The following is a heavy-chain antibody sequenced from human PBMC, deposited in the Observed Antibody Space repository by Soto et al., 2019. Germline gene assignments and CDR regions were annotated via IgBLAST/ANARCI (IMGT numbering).Heavy chain of an antibody. CDR2: TYYRSKWYN. V-gene: IGHV6-1*01. Sequence: PSQTLSLTCAISGDSVSSNSAAWNWIRQSPSRGLEWLGRTYYRSKWYNDYAVSVKSRITINPDTSKNQFSLQLNSVTPEDTAVYYCARVPPYSSSHYYYGMAVPGQRTTVTVS. D-gene: IGHD6-6*01. CDR3: ARVPPYSSSHYYYGMAV. J-gene: IGHJ6*02. CDR1: GDSVSSNSAA.